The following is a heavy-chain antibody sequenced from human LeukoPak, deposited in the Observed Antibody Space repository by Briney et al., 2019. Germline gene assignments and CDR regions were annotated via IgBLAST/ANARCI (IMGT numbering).Heavy chain of an antibody. CDR1: GGSISSYY. V-gene: IGHV4-59*01. J-gene: IGHJ6*02. D-gene: IGHD2-2*01. CDR3: ATGLYCTSTSCYYGMDV. CDR2: IYYSGST. Sequence: SETLSLTCTVSGGSISSYYWSWIRQPPGKGLGWIGYIYYSGSTNYNPSLKSRVTISVDTSKNQFSLKLSSVTAADTAVYYCATGLYCTSTSCYYGMDVWGQGTTVTVSS.